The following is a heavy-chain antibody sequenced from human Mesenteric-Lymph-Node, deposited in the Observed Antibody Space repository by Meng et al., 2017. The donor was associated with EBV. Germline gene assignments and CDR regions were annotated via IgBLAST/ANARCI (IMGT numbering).Heavy chain of an antibody. CDR1: GGSLRGQY. CDR2: LNRSGNT. Sequence: QQWCAWLLKPSETLSFTCAVDGGSLRGQYWSWIRQPPGNGLEWIGELNRSGNTNYNPFFKGRVTISVDTSKNQFSLKLSSVTAADTAVYYCARGLGAPNLYYDSNALDYWGQGTLVTSPQ. J-gene: IGHJ4*02. V-gene: IGHV4-34*01. D-gene: IGHD3-22*01. CDR3: ARGLGAPNLYYDSNALDY.